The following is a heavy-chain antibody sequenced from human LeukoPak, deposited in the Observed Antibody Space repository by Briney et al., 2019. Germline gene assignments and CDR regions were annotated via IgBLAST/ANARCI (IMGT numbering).Heavy chain of an antibody. CDR2: ISYDGSHK. CDR1: GFTFSSNA. Sequence: TGGSLRLSCAASGFTFSSNAMHWVRQAPGKGLEWVAVISYDGSHKYYTDSVKGRFTISRDNYKKTLYLQMKSLRAEDTAVYYCARALWFGETFPAYWGQGTLVTVSS. J-gene: IGHJ4*02. CDR3: ARALWFGETFPAY. V-gene: IGHV3-30*04. D-gene: IGHD3-10*01.